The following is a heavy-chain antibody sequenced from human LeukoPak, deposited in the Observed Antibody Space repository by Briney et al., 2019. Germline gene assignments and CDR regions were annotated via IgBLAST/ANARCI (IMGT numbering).Heavy chain of an antibody. CDR2: IIPIFGTA. J-gene: IGHJ4*02. D-gene: IGHD4-23*01. Sequence: GALVKVSCKASGGTFSSYAISWVRQAPGQGLEWMGGIIPIFGTANYAQKFQGRVTITADESTSTAYMELSSLRSEDTAVYYCARERGGKAVDYWGQGTLVTVSS. CDR3: ARERGGKAVDY. CDR1: GGTFSSYA. V-gene: IGHV1-69*13.